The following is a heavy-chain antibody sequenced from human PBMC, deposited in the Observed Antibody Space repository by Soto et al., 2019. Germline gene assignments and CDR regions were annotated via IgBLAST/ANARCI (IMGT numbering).Heavy chain of an antibody. V-gene: IGHV4-34*01. CDR2: INHSGST. CDR1: GGSFSGYY. CDR3: ARGGKKYYGMDV. Sequence: SETLSLTCAVYGGSFSGYYSSWSRQPPGKGLEWIGEINHSGSTNYNPSLKSRVTISVDTSKNQFSLKLSSVTAADTAVYYCARGGKKYYGMDVWGQGTTVTVSS. J-gene: IGHJ6*02.